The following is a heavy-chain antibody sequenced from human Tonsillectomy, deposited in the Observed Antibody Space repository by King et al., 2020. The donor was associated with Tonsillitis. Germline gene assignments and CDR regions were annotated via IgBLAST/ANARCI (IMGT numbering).Heavy chain of an antibody. CDR2: IYHSGST. CDR1: GASISSSNW. V-gene: IGHV4-4*02. Sequence: VQLQESGPGLVKPSGTLSLTCAVSGASISSSNWWSWVRQPPGKGLEWIGKIYHSGSTNYNPSLKSRVTISVDKSKNQFSLKLNSVTAADTAVYYCVREGANLRYFDWLPSKDDAFDIWGQGTMVTVSS. CDR3: VREGANLRYFDWLPSKDDAFDI. D-gene: IGHD3-9*01. J-gene: IGHJ3*02.